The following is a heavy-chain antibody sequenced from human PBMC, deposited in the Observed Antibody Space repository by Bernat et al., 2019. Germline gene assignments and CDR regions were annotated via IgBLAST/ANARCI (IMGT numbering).Heavy chain of an antibody. CDR1: GFTFNTYG. V-gene: IGHV3-23*04. Sequence: EVQLVESGGGLVQPGGSLRLSCAASGFTFNTYGMTWVRQAPGKGLEWVSVISGSGGSTYYADSVKGRFTISRDNSKNTLSLQMNSLRAEDTAIYYCAKALLRYCSGGTCYPNWYFDLWGRGTLVTVSS. J-gene: IGHJ2*01. D-gene: IGHD2-15*01. CDR3: AKALLRYCSGGTCYPNWYFDL. CDR2: ISGSGGST.